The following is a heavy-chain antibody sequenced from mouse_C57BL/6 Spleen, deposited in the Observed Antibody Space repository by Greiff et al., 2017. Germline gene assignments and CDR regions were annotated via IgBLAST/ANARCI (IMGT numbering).Heavy chain of an antibody. CDR3: ARSMGGAY. CDR1: GYAFSSYW. V-gene: IGHV1-80*01. Sequence: LMESGASVKISCKASGYAFSSYWMNWVKQRPGKGLEWIGQIYPGDGDTNYNGKFKGKATLTADKSSSTAYMQLSSLTAEDSAVYFCARSMGGAYWGQGTLVTVSA. CDR2: IYPGDGDT. D-gene: IGHD2-3*01. J-gene: IGHJ3*01.